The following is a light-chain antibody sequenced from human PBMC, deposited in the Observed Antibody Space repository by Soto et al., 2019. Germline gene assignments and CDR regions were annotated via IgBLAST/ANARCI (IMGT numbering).Light chain of an antibody. CDR3: SSYTTSNTRQIV. CDR1: SSDVGGYTY. V-gene: IGLV2-14*01. CDR2: DVS. J-gene: IGLJ1*01. Sequence: VLTQPASVSGSPGQAITISCTGTSSDVGGYTYVSWYQQHPGKAPKFIIYDVSNRPSGVSNRFSGSKSGNTASLTISGLQAEDEADYYCSSYTTSNTRQIVFGTGTKVTVL.